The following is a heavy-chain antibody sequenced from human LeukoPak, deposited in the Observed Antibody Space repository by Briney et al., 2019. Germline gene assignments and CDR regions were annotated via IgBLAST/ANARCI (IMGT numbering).Heavy chain of an antibody. D-gene: IGHD3-10*01. CDR3: AKDRGRLLWFGTTFDY. CDR1: GFTFSSYA. Sequence: GGSLRLSCAASGFTFSSYAMHWVRQAPGKGLEWVAVISYDGSNKYYADSVKGRFTISRDNSKNTLYLQMNSLRAEDTAVYYCAKDRGRLLWFGTTFDYWGQGTLVTVSS. J-gene: IGHJ4*02. CDR2: ISYDGSNK. V-gene: IGHV3-30-3*01.